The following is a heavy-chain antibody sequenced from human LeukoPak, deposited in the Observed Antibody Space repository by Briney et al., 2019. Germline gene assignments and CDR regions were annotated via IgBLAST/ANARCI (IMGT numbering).Heavy chain of an antibody. J-gene: IGHJ3*02. V-gene: IGHV4-61*02. D-gene: IGHD5-24*01. CDR2: IYTSGST. CDR1: GGSISSGSYY. CDR3: AGIRDGYNDAYDI. Sequence: PSETLSLTCTVSGGSISSGSYYWSWIRQPAGKGLEWIGRIYTSGSTNYNPSLKSRVTISVDTSKNQFSLKLSSVTAADTAVYYCAGIRDGYNDAYDIWGQGTMVTVSS.